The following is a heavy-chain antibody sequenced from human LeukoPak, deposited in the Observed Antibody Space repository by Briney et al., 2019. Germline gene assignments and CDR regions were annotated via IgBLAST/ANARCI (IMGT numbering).Heavy chain of an antibody. CDR3: AKDPQMTPAAKRGYGYFQH. CDR2: IRYDGSNK. V-gene: IGHV3-30*02. CDR1: GFTFSSYG. Sequence: GGSLRLSCAASGFTFSSYGMHWVRQAPGKGLEWVAFIRYDGSNKYYADSVKGRFTISRDNSKNTLYLQMNSLRAEDTAVYYCAKDPQMTPAAKRGYGYFQHWGQGTLVTVSS. J-gene: IGHJ1*01. D-gene: IGHD6-13*01.